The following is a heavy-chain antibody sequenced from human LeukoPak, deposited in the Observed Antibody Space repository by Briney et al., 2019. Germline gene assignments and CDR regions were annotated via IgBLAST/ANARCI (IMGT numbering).Heavy chain of an antibody. CDR3: ARDIQRTSYYYYGMDV. D-gene: IGHD6-25*01. Sequence: VASVKVSCKASGYTFISYGISWVRQAPGEGLEWMGRISAYNGNTNYAQKLQGRVTMTTDTSTSTAYMELRSLRSDDTAVYYCARDIQRTSYYYYGMDVWGQGTTVTVSS. J-gene: IGHJ6*02. CDR2: ISAYNGNT. V-gene: IGHV1-18*01. CDR1: GYTFISYG.